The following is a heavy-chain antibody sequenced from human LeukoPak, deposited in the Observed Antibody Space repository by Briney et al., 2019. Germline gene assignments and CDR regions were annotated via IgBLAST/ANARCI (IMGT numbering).Heavy chain of an antibody. Sequence: PSETLSLTCTVSGGSISSYYWSWIRQPAGKGLEWIGRIYTSGSTNYNPSLKSRVTMSVDTSKNQFSLKLSSVTAADTAVYYCARDRAWFGELSEGVGYYFDYWGQGTLDTVSS. J-gene: IGHJ4*02. D-gene: IGHD3-10*01. CDR3: ARDRAWFGELSEGVGYYFDY. CDR2: IYTSGST. V-gene: IGHV4-4*07. CDR1: GGSISSYY.